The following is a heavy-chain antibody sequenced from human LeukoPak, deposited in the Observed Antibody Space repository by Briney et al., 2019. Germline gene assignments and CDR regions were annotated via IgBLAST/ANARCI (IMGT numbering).Heavy chain of an antibody. CDR1: GYTFTSYD. V-gene: IGHV1-8*01. D-gene: IGHD4-17*01. J-gene: IGHJ4*02. CDR3: ARGYGLE. Sequence: ASVKVSCKASGYTFTSYDINWVRQATGQGLEWMGWMDPDSGNTGYAQNFQGRVTMTRDTSINTAYMELSSLRSEDTAVYFCARGYGLEWGQGTLVTVSS. CDR2: MDPDSGNT.